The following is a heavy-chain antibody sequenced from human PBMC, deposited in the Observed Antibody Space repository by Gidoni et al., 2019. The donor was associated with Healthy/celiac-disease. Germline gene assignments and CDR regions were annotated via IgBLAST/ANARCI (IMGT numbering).Heavy chain of an antibody. V-gene: IGHV3-7*03. CDR2: MKQDGIEK. CDR3: ARDTEDGYYDFWSGYYVGVYFDY. Sequence: EVQLVESGGALVQPGGSLRLTGAGSEFTVSSYWMSRVRHGPGKGLEWLSNMKQDGIEKYYVDSVSGRFTISRDNAKNLLYLQMNSLSAVDTAVYYCARDTEDGYYDFWSGYYVGVYFDYWGQGTLVTVSS. J-gene: IGHJ4*02. D-gene: IGHD3-3*01. CDR1: EFTVSSYW.